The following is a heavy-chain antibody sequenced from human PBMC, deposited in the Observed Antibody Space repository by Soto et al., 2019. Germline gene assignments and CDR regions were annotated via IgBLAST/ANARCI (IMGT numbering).Heavy chain of an antibody. V-gene: IGHV1-46*01. J-gene: IGHJ4*02. CDR1: GYTFISYY. CDR2: INPSDAYT. Sequence: GASVKVSCKASGYTFISYYIHWVRQAPGQGLEWMGLINPSDAYTDYAQQIQGSDTLTRDTSTSIVYIELSSLRSEDTAIYYCARDHVDTPMTNFDYWGQGTLVTVSS. D-gene: IGHD5-18*01. CDR3: ARDHVDTPMTNFDY.